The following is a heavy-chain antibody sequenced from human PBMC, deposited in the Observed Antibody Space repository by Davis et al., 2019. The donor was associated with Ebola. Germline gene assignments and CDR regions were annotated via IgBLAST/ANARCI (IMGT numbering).Heavy chain of an antibody. CDR3: ARAPYRVAAEFDY. D-gene: IGHD6-19*01. CDR2: IYHTGST. CDR1: GGSISSGGYS. V-gene: IGHV4-30-2*01. Sequence: LRLSCAVSGGSISSGGYSWSWIRQPPGKGLEWIGNIYHTGSTDYNPSLKSRVTMSVETSKNQFSLKMSSVTAADTAVYFCARAPYRVAAEFDYWGQGILVTVSS. J-gene: IGHJ4*02.